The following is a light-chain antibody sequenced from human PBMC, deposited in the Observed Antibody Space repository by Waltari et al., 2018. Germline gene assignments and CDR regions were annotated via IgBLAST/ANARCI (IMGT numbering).Light chain of an antibody. CDR3: AVWDDSLDGLV. V-gene: IGLV1-44*01. J-gene: IGLJ2*01. CDR1: SSSIKTNP. Sequence: QSALTQPPSASGTPGQRVTISCSGLSSSIKTNPVHWYQHLPGTAPKLLIYSNNQRTSGVPGRFSGSKSGTSASLAISGPQSEDEGDYYCAVWDDSLDGLVFGGGTKLTVL. CDR2: SNN.